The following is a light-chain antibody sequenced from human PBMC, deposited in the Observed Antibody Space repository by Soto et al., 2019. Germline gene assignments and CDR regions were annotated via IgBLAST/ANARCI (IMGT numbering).Light chain of an antibody. J-gene: IGKJ2*01. CDR3: LQDYNYPFT. V-gene: IGKV1-5*01. Sequence: DIQMTQSPSTLSASAGDRVTITCRASQSITTWLAWYQQKAGKAPKLLMYDVSTLESGVPSRFSGSGSGTEFTLTISRLQPDDSAAYYCLQDYNYPFTFGQGTKVDIK. CDR2: DVS. CDR1: QSITTW.